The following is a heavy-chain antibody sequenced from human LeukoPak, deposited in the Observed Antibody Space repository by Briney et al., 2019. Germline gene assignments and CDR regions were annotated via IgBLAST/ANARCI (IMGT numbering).Heavy chain of an antibody. J-gene: IGHJ3*01. Sequence: SETLSLTCTVSGGSISSSYWSWIRQSPGKGPEWIGYFYDSVSTKYNPSLKRRVTISTDTSKNQLSLKLKSVTAADTAVYYCARHGAFFTRGFCSSANCYVDGLHTWGQGIMVSVST. D-gene: IGHD2-2*01. V-gene: IGHV4-59*08. CDR2: FYDSVST. CDR1: GGSISSSY. CDR3: ARHGAFFTRGFCSSANCYVDGLHT.